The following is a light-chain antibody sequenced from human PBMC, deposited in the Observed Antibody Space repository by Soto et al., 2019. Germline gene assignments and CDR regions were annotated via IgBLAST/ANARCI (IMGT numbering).Light chain of an antibody. J-gene: IGKJ1*01. Sequence: EIVFTQSPATLSLSPGERATLSCRASQSVSSCLAWYQQKPGQAPRLLIYDASNRATGIPARFSGSGSGTDFTLTISSLEPEDFAVYYCQQRSNWLWTFGQGTKVDIK. CDR2: DAS. CDR3: QQRSNWLWT. V-gene: IGKV3-11*01. CDR1: QSVSSC.